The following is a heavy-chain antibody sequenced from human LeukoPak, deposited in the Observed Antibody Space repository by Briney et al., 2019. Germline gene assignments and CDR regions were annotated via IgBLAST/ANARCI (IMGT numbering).Heavy chain of an antibody. J-gene: IGHJ4*02. CDR1: GGSFSDYF. V-gene: IGHV4-34*01. Sequence: SETLSLTCAVYGGSFSDYFWNWIRQPPGKGLEWIGEINHGGGTRYNPSLKSRVTISVDTSKNQFSLKLSSVTAADTAVYYCARWKGYCSSTSCAQYYFDYWGQGTLVTVSS. D-gene: IGHD2-2*01. CDR2: INHGGGT. CDR3: ARWKGYCSSTSCAQYYFDY.